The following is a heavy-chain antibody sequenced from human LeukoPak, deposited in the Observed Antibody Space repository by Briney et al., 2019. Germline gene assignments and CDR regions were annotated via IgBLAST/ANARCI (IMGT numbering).Heavy chain of an antibody. CDR2: IYSGGTT. CDR3: ARFLSYYYGLDV. J-gene: IGHJ6*02. Sequence: PGGSLRLSCAASGFTVSSNYMSWARQAPGKGLEWVSVIYSGGTTNYADSVKGRFTISRDNSKNTLYLQVNSLRAEDTAIYFCARFLSYYYGLDVWGQGTTVTVSS. V-gene: IGHV3-66*01. CDR1: GFTVSSNY.